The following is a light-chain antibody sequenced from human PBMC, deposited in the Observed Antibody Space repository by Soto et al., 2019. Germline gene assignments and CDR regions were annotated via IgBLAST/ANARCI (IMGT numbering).Light chain of an antibody. J-gene: IGKJ2*01. CDR2: DVS. CDR1: QKIGSW. CDR3: QEYNSYS. Sequence: DIQMTQFPSTLSASVGDRVSITCRAIQKIGSWLAWYQQKPGRAPKLVIYDVSTLEGGAPSRFSGSGSGTEFTLTINRRQPDDLATYYCQEYNSYSFGQGPKVEIK. V-gene: IGKV1-5*01.